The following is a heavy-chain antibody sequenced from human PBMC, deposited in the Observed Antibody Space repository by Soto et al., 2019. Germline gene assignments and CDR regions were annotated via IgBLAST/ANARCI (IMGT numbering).Heavy chain of an antibody. J-gene: IGHJ6*02. CDR3: AKDLAIAVAGTYYYYGMDV. CDR1: GFTFSSYA. Sequence: GSLSLSCAASGFTFSSYAMSWVRQAPGKGLEWVSAISGSGGSTYYADSVKGRFTISRDNSKNTLYLQMNSLRAEDTAVYYCAKDLAIAVAGTYYYYGMDVWGQGTTVTVSS. V-gene: IGHV3-23*01. D-gene: IGHD6-19*01. CDR2: ISGSGGST.